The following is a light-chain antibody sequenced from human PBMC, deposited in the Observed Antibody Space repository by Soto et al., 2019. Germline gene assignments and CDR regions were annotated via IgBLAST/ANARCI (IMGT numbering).Light chain of an antibody. CDR3: QQYLSTRT. J-gene: IGKJ1*01. CDR2: GAS. Sequence: DVLMTQSPSTLSASVGDRVTITCRASQNIRAWLAWYQHKPGKAPKLLIYGASTLENGVPSKFSGSGSGTAFSLTITNLQPDDIGTYYCQQYLSTRTFGQGTKVEVK. V-gene: IGKV1-5*03. CDR1: QNIRAW.